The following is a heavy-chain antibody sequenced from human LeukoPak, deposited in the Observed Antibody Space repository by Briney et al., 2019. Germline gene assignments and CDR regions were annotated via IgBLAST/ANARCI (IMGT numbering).Heavy chain of an antibody. CDR3: ARDGELYSGSKGLFDI. V-gene: IGHV1-46*01. Sequence: ASVKVSCKASGYTFTSYYMHWVRQAPGQGLEWMGIINPSGGSTSYAQKFQGRVTMTRDTSTSTVYMELSSLRSEDTAVYYCARDGELYSGSKGLFDIWGQGTLVTVSS. J-gene: IGHJ3*02. D-gene: IGHD1-26*01. CDR1: GYTFTSYY. CDR2: INPSGGST.